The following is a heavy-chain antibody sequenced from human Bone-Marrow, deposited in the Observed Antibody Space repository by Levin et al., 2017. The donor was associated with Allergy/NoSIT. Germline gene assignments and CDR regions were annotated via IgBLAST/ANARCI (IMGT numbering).Heavy chain of an antibody. Sequence: GGSLRLSCAASGFTLSSHDMHWVRQAPGKGLEWVSSISSTSTYIFYAESLRGRFTISRDNANNSLFLQMNSLRVEDTALYFCAGGDCTAGGCYKGGFDLWGQGSLVTVSS. V-gene: IGHV3-21*01. CDR2: ISSTSTYI. D-gene: IGHD2-8*02. CDR1: GFTLSSHD. J-gene: IGHJ4*02. CDR3: AGGDCTAGGCYKGGFDL.